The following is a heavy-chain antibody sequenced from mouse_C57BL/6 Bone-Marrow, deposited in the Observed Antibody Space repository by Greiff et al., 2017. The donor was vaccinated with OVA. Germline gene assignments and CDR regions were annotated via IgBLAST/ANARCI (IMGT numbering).Heavy chain of an antibody. D-gene: IGHD1-1*02. CDR1: GFSLTSYG. V-gene: IGHV2-2*01. CDR3: ARVALWYYYAMDY. J-gene: IGHJ4*01. CDR2: IWSGGST. Sequence: VKVVESGPGLVQPSQSLSITCTVSGFSLTSYGVHWVRQSPGKGLEWLGVIWSGGSTDYNAAFISRLSISKDNSKSQVFFKMNSLQADDTAIYYCARVALWYYYAMDYWGQGTSVTVSS.